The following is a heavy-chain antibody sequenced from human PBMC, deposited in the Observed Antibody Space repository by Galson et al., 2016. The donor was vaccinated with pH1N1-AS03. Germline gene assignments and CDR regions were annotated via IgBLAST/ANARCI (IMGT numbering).Heavy chain of an antibody. V-gene: IGHV4-39*07. CDR2: IYFRGAT. CDR3: ARHVGGSYPNNLDS. D-gene: IGHD1-26*01. J-gene: IGHJ4*02. CDR1: GDSISITPYY. Sequence: TLSLTCTVSGDSISITPYYWGWIRQPPGKGLEWIGTIYFRGATYYSPSLKSRVTISIDSSKNLFSLSLSSVTAADTAVYYCARHVGGSYPNNLDSWGQGTLVIVSS.